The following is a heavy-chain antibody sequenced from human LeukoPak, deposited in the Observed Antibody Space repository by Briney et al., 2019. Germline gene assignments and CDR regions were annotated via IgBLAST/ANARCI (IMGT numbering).Heavy chain of an antibody. J-gene: IGHJ4*02. CDR2: IYYSGST. Sequence: SETLSLTCTVSGGSISSSSYYWGWIRQPPGKGLEWIGSIYYSGSTYYNPSLKSRVTISVDTSKNQFSLKLSSVTAADTAVYYCARRGVCGYCSSTSCHDYDYWGQGTLVTVSS. CDR3: ARRGVCGYCSSTSCHDYDY. D-gene: IGHD2-2*03. CDR1: GGSISSSSYY. V-gene: IGHV4-39*01.